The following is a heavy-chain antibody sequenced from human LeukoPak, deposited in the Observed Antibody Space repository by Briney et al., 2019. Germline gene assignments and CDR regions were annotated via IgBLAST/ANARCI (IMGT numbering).Heavy chain of an antibody. Sequence: VGSLRVSCAASGFTFSSDAMCCVRQAPGRGLWWVSALSGSVGSTYYADSVKGRFTISRDNSKNTLYLQMNSLRAEDTAVYYCAKRYYYDSSGYYLYYWYFDLWGRGTLVTVSS. CDR2: LSGSVGST. D-gene: IGHD3-22*01. CDR3: AKRYYYDSSGYYLYYWYFDL. CDR1: GFTFSSDA. V-gene: IGHV3-23*01. J-gene: IGHJ2*01.